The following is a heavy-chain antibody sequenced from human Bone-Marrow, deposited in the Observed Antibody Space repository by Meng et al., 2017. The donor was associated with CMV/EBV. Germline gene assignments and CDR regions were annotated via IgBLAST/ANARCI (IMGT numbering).Heavy chain of an antibody. D-gene: IGHD3-3*01. Sequence: ASVKVSCKASGNTFTTHYVHWVRQAPGQGLEWMGWINPNSGGTNYAQRFQGRVTMTRNTSKSTAYMELSSLRSEDTAVYYCARADRSFDFWSGYPRFDPWGQGTLVTVSS. CDR1: GNTFTTHY. V-gene: IGHV1-2*02. CDR2: INPNSGGT. J-gene: IGHJ5*02. CDR3: ARADRSFDFWSGYPRFDP.